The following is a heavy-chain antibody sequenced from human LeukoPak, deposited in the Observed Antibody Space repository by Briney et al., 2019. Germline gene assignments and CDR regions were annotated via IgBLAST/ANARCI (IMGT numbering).Heavy chain of an antibody. CDR3: ARHSSGWHTLGY. J-gene: IGHJ4*02. D-gene: IGHD6-19*01. CDR2: IYYSGST. CDR1: GGSISSYY. V-gene: IGHV4-59*08. Sequence: PSETLSLTCTVSGGSISSYYWGWIRQPPGKGLEWIGYIYYSGSTTYNPSLKSRVTISVDTSKNQFSLRLSSVTAADTAVYYCARHSSGWHTLGYWGQGTLVTVSS.